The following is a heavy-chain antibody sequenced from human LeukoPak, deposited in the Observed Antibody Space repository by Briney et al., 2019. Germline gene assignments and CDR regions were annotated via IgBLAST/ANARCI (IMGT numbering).Heavy chain of an antibody. CDR3: ARRGCSGGSCYGFVY. CDR2: INHSGST. Sequence: SETLSLTCTVSGGSISSGGYYWSWIRQPPGKGLEWIGEINHSGSTNYNPSLKSRVTISVDTSKNQFSLKLSSVTAADTAVYYCARRGCSGGSCYGFVYRGQGTLVTVSS. J-gene: IGHJ4*02. V-gene: IGHV4-39*07. CDR1: GGSISSGGYY. D-gene: IGHD2-15*01.